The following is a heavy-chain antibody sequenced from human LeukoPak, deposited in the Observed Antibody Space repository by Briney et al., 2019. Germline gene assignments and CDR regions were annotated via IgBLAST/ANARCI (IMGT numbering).Heavy chain of an antibody. Sequence: ASVKVSCKASGYTFTGYYMHWVRQAPGQGLEWMGWINPNSGGTNYAQKFQGRVTMTRDTSISTAYMELSRLRSDDTAVYYCAREGTTMVRGGGASDIWGQGTMVTVSS. J-gene: IGHJ3*02. CDR1: GYTFTGYY. CDR3: AREGTTMVRGGGASDI. D-gene: IGHD3-10*01. CDR2: INPNSGGT. V-gene: IGHV1-2*02.